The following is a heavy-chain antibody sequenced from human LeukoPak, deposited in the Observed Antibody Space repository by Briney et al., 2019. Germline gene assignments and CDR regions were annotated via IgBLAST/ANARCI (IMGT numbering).Heavy chain of an antibody. D-gene: IGHD6-19*01. V-gene: IGHV3-23*01. CDR2: MSDSGGTT. Sequence: GGSLRLSCVASGFTFSNLAMGWVRQAPGKGLEWVSVMSDSGGTTYYADSVKGRFTISRDNSRNTLYLQMNSLRVEDTAVYYCAKDARRTSGWYFFDHWGQGTLVTVSS. CDR3: AKDARRTSGWYFFDH. CDR1: GFTFSNLA. J-gene: IGHJ4*02.